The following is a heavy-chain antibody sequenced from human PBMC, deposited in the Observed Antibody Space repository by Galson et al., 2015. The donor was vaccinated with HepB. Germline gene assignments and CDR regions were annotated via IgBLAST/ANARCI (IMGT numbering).Heavy chain of an antibody. V-gene: IGHV3-53*01. D-gene: IGHD3-22*01. CDR1: GFTVSSNY. Sequence: SLRLSCAASGFTVSSNYMSWVRQAPGKGLEWVSVIYSDGSIYYADSVKGRFTISRDNSKNTLYLHMNSLKAEDTAVYYCARDRYYDSSGYYHSWYFDLWGRGTLVTVSS. CDR2: IYSDGSI. J-gene: IGHJ2*01. CDR3: ARDRYYDSSGYYHSWYFDL.